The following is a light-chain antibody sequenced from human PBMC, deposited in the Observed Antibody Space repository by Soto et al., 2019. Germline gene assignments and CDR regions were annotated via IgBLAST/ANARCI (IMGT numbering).Light chain of an antibody. Sequence: QSALTQPASVSGSLGQSITISCTGTSSDVGAYNYVSWYQQQPGKAPKLMISEVSNRPSGVSTRFSGSKSGNTASLIISGLQAEDEADYYCCSFTSITTYVFGTGTKVTVL. V-gene: IGLV2-14*01. CDR1: SSDVGAYNY. CDR3: CSFTSITTYV. CDR2: EVS. J-gene: IGLJ1*01.